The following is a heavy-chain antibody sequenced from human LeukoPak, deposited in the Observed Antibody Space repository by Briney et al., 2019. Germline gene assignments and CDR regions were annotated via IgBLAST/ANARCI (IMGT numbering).Heavy chain of an antibody. D-gene: IGHD3-10*01. CDR1: GGSSNNYY. Sequence: PSETQSLTCAVSGGSSNNYYLNWIRQPPGMGLEWIGEIHRSGGINYNPSLKSRVTISADTYKSQSSLQVSAATAADAAVYYCATSLWFGEHPEYWGPGTLVTVSS. V-gene: IGHV4-34*01. J-gene: IGHJ4*02. CDR3: ATSLWFGEHPEY. CDR2: IHRSGGI.